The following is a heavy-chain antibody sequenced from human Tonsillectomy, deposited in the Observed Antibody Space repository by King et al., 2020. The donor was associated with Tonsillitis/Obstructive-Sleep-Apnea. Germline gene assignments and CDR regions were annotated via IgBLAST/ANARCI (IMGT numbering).Heavy chain of an antibody. CDR3: ARDQSGGRIAVAGFDSFDF. D-gene: IGHD6-19*01. CDR1: GFTFSSYS. V-gene: IGHV3-48*02. Sequence: QLVQSGGGLVQPGGSLRLSCAASGFTFSSYSMNWVRQTPGKGLQWVSYISSSSSPIYYADSVKGRFTISRDNAKNSLYLQMNSLRDEDTAVYYCARDQSGGRIAVAGFDSFDFWGQGTMVTVSS. J-gene: IGHJ3*01. CDR2: ISSSSSPI.